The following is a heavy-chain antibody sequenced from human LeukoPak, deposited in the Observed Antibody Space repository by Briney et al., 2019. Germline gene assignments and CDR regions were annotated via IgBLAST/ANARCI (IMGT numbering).Heavy chain of an antibody. Sequence: GGSLRLSCAASGFTFSRYSMNWVRQAPGKGLEWVSSISSGGIYIYYAGSVKGRFTISRDNAKNSLFLRMNSLRAEDTAVYYCASLEYYDILTGDNWFDPWGQGTLVTVSS. CDR1: GFTFSRYS. CDR3: ASLEYYDILTGDNWFDP. D-gene: IGHD3-9*01. J-gene: IGHJ5*02. V-gene: IGHV3-21*01. CDR2: ISSGGIYI.